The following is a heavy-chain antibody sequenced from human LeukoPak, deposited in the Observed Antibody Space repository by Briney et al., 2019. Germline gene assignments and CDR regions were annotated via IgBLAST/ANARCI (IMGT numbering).Heavy chain of an antibody. CDR3: ARGREEPAAFFDY. J-gene: IGHJ4*02. V-gene: IGHV4-30-2*01. CDR1: GGSISSGGYY. D-gene: IGHD2-2*01. CDR2: IYHSGST. Sequence: PSQTLSLTCTVSGGSISSGGYYWSWIRQPPGKGLEWIGYIYHSGSTYYNPSLKSRVTISEDRSKNQFSLKLSSVTAADTAVYYCARGREEPAAFFDYWGQGALVTVSS.